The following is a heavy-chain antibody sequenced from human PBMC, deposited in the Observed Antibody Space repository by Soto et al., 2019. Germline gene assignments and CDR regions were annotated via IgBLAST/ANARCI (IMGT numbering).Heavy chain of an antibody. J-gene: IGHJ6*02. V-gene: IGHV3-30*18. CDR2: ISYDGSNK. Sequence: PGGSLSLSSAASGFPFGSYGMNWVRQAPGKGLEWVAVISYDGSNKYYADSVKGRFTISRDSSKNMLYLQMNSLRAEDTAVYYCAKEDSSSWHYYYGMDVWGQGTTVTVSS. CDR3: AKEDSSSWHYYYGMDV. D-gene: IGHD6-13*01. CDR1: GFPFGSYG.